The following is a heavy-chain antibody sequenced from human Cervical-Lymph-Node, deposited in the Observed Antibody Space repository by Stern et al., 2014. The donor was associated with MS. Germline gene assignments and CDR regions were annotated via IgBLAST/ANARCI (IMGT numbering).Heavy chain of an antibody. D-gene: IGHD6-13*01. CDR3: ARVVIAAAGYNYFDY. Sequence: EVQLVESGGGLVKPGGSLRLSCAASGFTFSSYSMNWVRQAPGKGLEWVSSISSSSRYIYYADSVKGRFTISRDNAKNSLYLQMNSLRAEDTAVYYCARVVIAAAGYNYFDYWGQGTLVTVSS. J-gene: IGHJ4*02. CDR1: GFTFSSYS. V-gene: IGHV3-21*01. CDR2: ISSSSRYI.